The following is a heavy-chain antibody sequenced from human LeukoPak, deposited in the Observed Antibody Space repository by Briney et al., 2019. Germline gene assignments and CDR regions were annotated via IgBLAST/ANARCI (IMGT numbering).Heavy chain of an antibody. Sequence: GASVKVSCKASGYTFTGYYMHWVRQAPGQGLEWMGWINPNSGGTNYAQNFQGRVTMTRDTSISTAYMELSRLTSDDTAVYYCARGRKWLRYPELIDYWGQGTLVTVSS. J-gene: IGHJ4*02. D-gene: IGHD5-12*01. CDR1: GYTFTGYY. CDR3: ARGRKWLRYPELIDY. CDR2: INPNSGGT. V-gene: IGHV1-2*02.